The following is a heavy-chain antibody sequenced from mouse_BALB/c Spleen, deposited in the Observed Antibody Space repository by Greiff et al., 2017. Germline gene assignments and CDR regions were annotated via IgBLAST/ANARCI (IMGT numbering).Heavy chain of an antibody. CDR3: NAGNYYAMDY. CDR1: GFNIKDYY. CDR2: IDPENGDT. J-gene: IGHJ4*01. Sequence: EVKLMESGAELVRSGASVKLSCTASGFNIKDYYMHWVKQRPEQGLEWIGWIDPENGDTEYAPKFKGKATMTADTSSNTAYLQLSSLTSEDTAVYYCNAGNYYAMDYWGQGTSVTVSS. D-gene: IGHD2-1*01. V-gene: IGHV14-4*02.